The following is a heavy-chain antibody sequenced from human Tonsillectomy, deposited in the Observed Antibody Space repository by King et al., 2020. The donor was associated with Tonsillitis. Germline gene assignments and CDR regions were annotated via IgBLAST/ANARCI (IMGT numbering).Heavy chain of an antibody. CDR3: ARDPTSPTYYSSYYPGWFDP. J-gene: IGHJ5*02. V-gene: IGHV1-18*04. CDR2: ISGYDGDT. D-gene: IGHD4-11*01. Sequence: QLVQSGAEVKKPGASVQVPCEASGYTFNTYGISWVRQAPGQGLEWMGWISGYDGDTNYAQKFQGRVTMTTDTSTSTAYMELRSLRSDDTAVYYCARDPTSPTYYSSYYPGWFDPWGQGTLVTVSS. CDR1: GYTFNTYG.